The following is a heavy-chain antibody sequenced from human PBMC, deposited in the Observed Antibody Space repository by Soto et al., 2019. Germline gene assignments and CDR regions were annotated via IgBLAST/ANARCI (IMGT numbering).Heavy chain of an antibody. CDR1: GFTFSSYG. V-gene: IGHV3-33*01. CDR2: IWYDGSNK. J-gene: IGHJ4*02. D-gene: IGHD3-22*01. Sequence: GGSLRLSCAASGFTFSSYGMHWVRQAPGKGLEWVAVIWYDGSNKYYADSVKGRFTISRDNSKNTLYLQMNSLRAEDTAVYYCARVTYYYDSSGYYVPSLIDYWGQGTLVTVSS. CDR3: ARVTYYYDSSGYYVPSLIDY.